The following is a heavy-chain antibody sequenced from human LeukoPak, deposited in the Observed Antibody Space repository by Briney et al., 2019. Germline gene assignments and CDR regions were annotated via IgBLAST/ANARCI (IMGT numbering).Heavy chain of an antibody. Sequence: GGSLRLSCAAAGFTFDDYAMHWVRQAPGKCLEWVSGISWNSGSIGYADSVKGRFTISRDNAKNSLYLQMNSLRAEDTALYYCAKENSGSHYFDYWGQGTLVTVSP. CDR2: ISWNSGSI. J-gene: IGHJ4*02. CDR1: GFTFDDYA. V-gene: IGHV3-9*01. D-gene: IGHD3-22*01. CDR3: AKENSGSHYFDY.